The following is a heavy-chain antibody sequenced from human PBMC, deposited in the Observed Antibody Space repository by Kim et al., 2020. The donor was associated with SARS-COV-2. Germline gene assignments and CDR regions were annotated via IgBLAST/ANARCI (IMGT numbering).Heavy chain of an antibody. Sequence: SYAQKFQGRVTMTRDTSTSTVYMELSSLRSEDTAVYYCARGSLGENWFDPWGQGTLVTVSS. D-gene: IGHD3-16*02. V-gene: IGHV1-46*01. CDR3: ARGSLGENWFDP. J-gene: IGHJ5*02.